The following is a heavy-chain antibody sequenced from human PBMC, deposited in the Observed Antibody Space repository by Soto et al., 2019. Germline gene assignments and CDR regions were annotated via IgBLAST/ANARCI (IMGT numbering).Heavy chain of an antibody. J-gene: IGHJ4*02. D-gene: IGHD3-22*01. CDR2: IYPGDSDT. Sequence: PGESLKISCKGSGYSFTSYWIGWVRQMPGKGLEWMGIIYPGDSDTRYSPSFQGQVTISADKSISTAYLQWSSLKASDIAMYYCARQRENYDPQYYFDYWGQGTLVTVSS. V-gene: IGHV5-51*01. CDR1: GYSFTSYW. CDR3: ARQRENYDPQYYFDY.